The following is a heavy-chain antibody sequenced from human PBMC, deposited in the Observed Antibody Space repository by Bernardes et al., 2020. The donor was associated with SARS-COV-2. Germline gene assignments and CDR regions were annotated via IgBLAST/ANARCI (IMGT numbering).Heavy chain of an antibody. CDR1: GYTFTGYF. D-gene: IGHD6-13*01. CDR3: ARTRTTISTAGIPVDY. CDR2: INPNTGGT. V-gene: IGHV1-2*02. J-gene: IGHJ4*02. Sequence: APWKGYCKASGYTFTGYFIHWVRQAPGQGLEWMGWINPNTGGTNYVQKFQGRVTMTRDTSITTAYMELSRLGSDDTAIYFCARTRTTISTAGIPVDYWGQVTLVTGSS.